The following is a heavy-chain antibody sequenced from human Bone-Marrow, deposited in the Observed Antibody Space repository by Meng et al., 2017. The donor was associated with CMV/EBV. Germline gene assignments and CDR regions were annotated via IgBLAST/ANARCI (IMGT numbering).Heavy chain of an antibody. Sequence: GQLVQSGAGGKKPGASVKVSCKASGYTFTGYYMHWVRQAPGQGLEWMGWINPNSGGTNYAQKFQGRVTMTRDTSISTAYMELSRLRSDDTDVYYCARGAWYYDSSGYSAFWGQGTLVTVSS. J-gene: IGHJ4*02. CDR3: ARGAWYYDSSGYSAF. D-gene: IGHD3-22*01. CDR1: GYTFTGYY. V-gene: IGHV1-2*02. CDR2: INPNSGGT.